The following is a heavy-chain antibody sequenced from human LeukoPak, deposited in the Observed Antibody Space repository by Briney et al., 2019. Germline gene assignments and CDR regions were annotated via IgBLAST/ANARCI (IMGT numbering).Heavy chain of an antibody. J-gene: IGHJ5*02. V-gene: IGHV4-4*07. CDR1: GGSISNNY. D-gene: IGHD6-19*01. Sequence: SETPSLTCTVSGGSISNNYWTWIRQPAGKGLEYIGRIYSSGSTHYNPSLKSRVTMSVDTSKNQFSLNLTSVTVADTALYYCARDRGFSSGHGGWFDPWGQGTLVTVSS. CDR3: ARDRGFSSGHGGWFDP. CDR2: IYSSGST.